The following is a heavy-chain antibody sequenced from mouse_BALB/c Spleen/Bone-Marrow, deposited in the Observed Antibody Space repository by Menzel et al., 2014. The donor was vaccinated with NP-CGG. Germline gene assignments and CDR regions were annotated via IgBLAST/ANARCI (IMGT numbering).Heavy chain of an antibody. D-gene: IGHD2-14*01. J-gene: IGHJ1*01. CDR3: AVVNSCTIGYWYFDV. CDR2: IDPANGYS. V-gene: IGHV14-3*02. CDR1: GFNIKDSY. Sequence: VQLKQSRAELVKSGASVKLSCTASGFNIKDSYMHWVKQRPEQGLEWIGRIDPANGYSTYDPKFQGKATITADTTSNTDHLHLSSQTSQNTAVYYCAVVNSCTIGYWYFDVWGAGTTVTVSS.